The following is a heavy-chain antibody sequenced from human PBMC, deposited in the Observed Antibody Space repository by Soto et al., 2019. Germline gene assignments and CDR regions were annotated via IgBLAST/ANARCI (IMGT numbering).Heavy chain of an antibody. V-gene: IGHV3-23*01. CDR1: GFTFSTFV. D-gene: IGHD4-17*01. CDR3: VKEGTVTTAGPRF. J-gene: IGHJ4*02. CDR2: FSGSSGST. Sequence: EVQLLESGGGLVQPGGSLRLSCAASGFTFSTFVMSWVRQAPGKGLEWVSGFSGSSGSTYYADSVKGRFTISRDNSKNTLYLQRNSLRAEDTAVYYCVKEGTVTTAGPRFWGQGTLVTVSS.